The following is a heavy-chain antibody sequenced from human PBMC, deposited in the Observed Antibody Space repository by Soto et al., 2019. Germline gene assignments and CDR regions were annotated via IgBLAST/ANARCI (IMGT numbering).Heavy chain of an antibody. CDR2: IIPILGIA. V-gene: IGHV1-69*04. J-gene: IGHJ5*02. CDR1: GVTFSSYT. Sequence: SVKVSCKASGVTFSSYTISWVRQAPGQGLEWMGRIIPILGIANYAQKFQGRVAITADKSTSTAYMELSSLRSEDTAVYYCARDPPYCSGGSCYLSIRNWFDPWGQGTLVTVSS. CDR3: ARDPPYCSGGSCYLSIRNWFDP. D-gene: IGHD2-15*01.